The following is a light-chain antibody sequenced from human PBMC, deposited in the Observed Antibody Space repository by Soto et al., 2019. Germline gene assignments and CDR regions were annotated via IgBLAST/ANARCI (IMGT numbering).Light chain of an antibody. CDR3: QQTFRNTRS. V-gene: IGKV1-39*01. CDR1: QNIDKY. Sequence: DILLTQSPASLSASVGDRVTITCRANQNIDKYLNWYHQKPGKAPKFLISAASSLQSGVPVRFSGTRSGTDFTLSITNLQPEDFGRYFCQQTFRNTRSFGPGTQLHI. J-gene: IGKJ3*01. CDR2: AAS.